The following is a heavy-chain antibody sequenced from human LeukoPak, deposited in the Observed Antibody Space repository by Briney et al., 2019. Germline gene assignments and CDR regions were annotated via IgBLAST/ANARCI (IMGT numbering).Heavy chain of an antibody. J-gene: IGHJ4*02. CDR2: ISAYNGNT. CDR3: ARGRTVTQPLDY. D-gene: IGHD4-17*01. V-gene: IGHV1-18*01. CDR1: GYTFTSYG. Sequence: ASVKVSCKASGYTFTSYGISWVRQAPGQGLEWMGWISAYNGNTNYAQKFQGRVTITRNTSISTAYMELSSLRSEDTAVYYCARGRTVTQPLDYWGQGTLVTVSS.